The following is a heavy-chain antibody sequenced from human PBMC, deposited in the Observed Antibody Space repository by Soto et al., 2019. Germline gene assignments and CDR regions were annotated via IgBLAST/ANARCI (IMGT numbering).Heavy chain of an antibody. Sequence: SVKVSCKASGGTLSSYTISWLRQAPGQGLEWMGRIIPILGIANYAQKFQGRVTITADKSTSTAYMELSSLRSEDTAVYYCAREEYCSSTSCYQAWFDPWGQGTLVTVSS. V-gene: IGHV1-69*04. J-gene: IGHJ5*02. CDR2: IIPILGIA. D-gene: IGHD2-2*01. CDR1: GGTLSSYT. CDR3: AREEYCSSTSCYQAWFDP.